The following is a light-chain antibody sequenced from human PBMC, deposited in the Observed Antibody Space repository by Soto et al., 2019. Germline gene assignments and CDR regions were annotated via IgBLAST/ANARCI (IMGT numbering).Light chain of an antibody. CDR1: SSNIGAGYD. Sequence: QSVLTQPPSVSGAPGQRVTISCTGSSSNIGAGYDVHWYQQLPGTAPKLLIYGNSNRPSGVPDRFSGSKSGTSASLAIAGVQAADEADYYCQSYDSSLSGSVFGGGTELTVL. V-gene: IGLV1-40*01. CDR2: GNS. J-gene: IGLJ2*01. CDR3: QSYDSSLSGSV.